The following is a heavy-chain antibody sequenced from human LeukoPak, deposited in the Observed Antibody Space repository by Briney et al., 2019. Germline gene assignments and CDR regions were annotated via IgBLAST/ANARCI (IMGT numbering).Heavy chain of an antibody. Sequence: PGGSLTLSCAASGFTFSSYGMHWVRQAPGKGLEWVAVISYDGSNKYYADSVKGRFTISRDNSKNTLYLQMNSLRAEDTAVYYCAKDRTGSQRRGYFDYWGQGTLVTVSS. D-gene: IGHD3/OR15-3a*01. V-gene: IGHV3-30*18. CDR3: AKDRTGSQRRGYFDY. CDR1: GFTFSSYG. J-gene: IGHJ4*02. CDR2: ISYDGSNK.